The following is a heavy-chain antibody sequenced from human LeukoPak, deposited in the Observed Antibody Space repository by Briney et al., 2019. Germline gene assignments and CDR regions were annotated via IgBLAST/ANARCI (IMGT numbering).Heavy chain of an antibody. D-gene: IGHD2-15*01. Sequence: ASVKVSCKASVYTFTSYGISWVRQAPGQGLEWMGWSSAYNGNTNYAQKLQGRVTMTTDTSTSTAYMELRSLRSDDTAVYYCASDLLHCSGGSCYRTVDYWGQGTLVTVSS. CDR3: ASDLLHCSGGSCYRTVDY. CDR1: VYTFTSYG. CDR2: SSAYNGNT. J-gene: IGHJ4*02. V-gene: IGHV1-18*01.